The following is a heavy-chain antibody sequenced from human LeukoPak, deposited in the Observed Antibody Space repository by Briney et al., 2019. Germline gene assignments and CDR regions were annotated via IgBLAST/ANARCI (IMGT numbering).Heavy chain of an antibody. V-gene: IGHV3-30*18. J-gene: IGHJ4*02. CDR1: GFTFNTYG. CDR2: ISYDGSNK. CDR3: AKGRNWNYGLDY. D-gene: IGHD1-7*01. Sequence: GGSLRLSCAASGFTFNTYGMHWVRQAPGKGLEWVAVISYDGSNKYYADSVKGRFTISRDNSKNTLYLQMNSLRAEDTAVYYCAKGRNWNYGLDYWGQGTLVTVSS.